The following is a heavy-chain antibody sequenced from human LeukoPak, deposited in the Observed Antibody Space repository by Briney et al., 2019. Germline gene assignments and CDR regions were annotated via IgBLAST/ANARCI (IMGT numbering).Heavy chain of an antibody. CDR2: INSDGSST. J-gene: IGHJ6*03. V-gene: IGHV3-74*01. CDR3: ARTEVATIISYMDV. Sequence: PGGSLRLSCVDSGFTFTNAWMSWVRQAPGKGLVWVSRINSDGSSTSYADSVKGRFTISRDNAKNTLYLQMNSLRAEDTAVYYCARTEVATIISYMDVWGKGTTVTISS. D-gene: IGHD5-24*01. CDR1: GFTFTNAW.